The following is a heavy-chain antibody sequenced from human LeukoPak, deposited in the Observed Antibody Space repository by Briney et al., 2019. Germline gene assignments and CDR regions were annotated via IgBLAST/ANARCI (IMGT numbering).Heavy chain of an antibody. V-gene: IGHV3-30*19. D-gene: IGHD1-1*01. CDR3: ARDTGTY. CDR1: GLSFSSYG. Sequence: GGSLRLSCAASGLSFSSYGMHWVRQAPGKGLEWVAVISYDGSNKYYADSVKGRFTISRDNSKNTLYLQMNSLRAEDTAVYYCARDTGTYWGQGTLVTVSS. J-gene: IGHJ4*02. CDR2: ISYDGSNK.